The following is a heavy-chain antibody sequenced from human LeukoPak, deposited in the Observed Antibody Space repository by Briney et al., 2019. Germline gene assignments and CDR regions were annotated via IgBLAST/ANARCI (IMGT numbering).Heavy chain of an antibody. D-gene: IGHD3-22*01. Sequence: SETLSLTCAVYGGSFSGYYWSWIRQPPGKGLEWIGEINHSGSTNYNPSLKSRVTISVYTSKNQFSLKLSSVTAADTAVYYCARADGGVRIGYDSSGYTGPRNTYYFDYWGQGTLVTVSS. V-gene: IGHV4-34*01. CDR1: GGSFSGYY. CDR3: ARADGGVRIGYDSSGYTGPRNTYYFDY. J-gene: IGHJ4*02. CDR2: INHSGST.